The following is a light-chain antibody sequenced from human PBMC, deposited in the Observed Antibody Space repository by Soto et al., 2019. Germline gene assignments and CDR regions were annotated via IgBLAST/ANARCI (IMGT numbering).Light chain of an antibody. CDR1: QSISRW. CDR2: DAS. V-gene: IGKV1-5*01. CDR3: QQYNTFSQT. Sequence: DIQMTQSPSTLSASVGDRVTITCRASQSISRWSAWYQQKPGKAPKLLIFDASSLESGVPSRFSGRGSGTEFTLTINSLQPVDFASYYCQQYNTFSQTFGQGTKVDIK. J-gene: IGKJ1*01.